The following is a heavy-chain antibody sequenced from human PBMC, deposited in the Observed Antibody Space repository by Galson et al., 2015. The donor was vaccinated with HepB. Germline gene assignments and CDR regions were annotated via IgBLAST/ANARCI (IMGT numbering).Heavy chain of an antibody. CDR1: GFTVSSNY. CDR2: IYSGGST. CDR3: ARDRGGSSWYNY. J-gene: IGHJ4*02. D-gene: IGHD6-13*01. V-gene: IGHV3-66*01. Sequence: SLRLSCAASGFTVSSNYMSWVRQAPGKGLEWVSVIYSGGSTYYADSVKGRFTISRDNSKNTLYLQMNSLRAEDTAVYYCARDRGGSSWYNYWGQGTLVTVSS.